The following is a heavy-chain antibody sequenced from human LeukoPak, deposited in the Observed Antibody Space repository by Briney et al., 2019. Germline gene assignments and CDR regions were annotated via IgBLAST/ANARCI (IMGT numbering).Heavy chain of an antibody. CDR1: GYTFTGYY. V-gene: IGHV1-2*04. CDR2: INPNSGGT. CDR3: SRDQYYGSVSSAMDV. D-gene: IGHD3-10*01. J-gene: IGHJ6*04. Sequence: GPVKVSWKASGYTFTGYYIQWVRQAPGQGVGWMGWINPNSGGTNYAQRVQGWVTMTMDTSITTDYMDLGRLRLDYEAVYYYSRDQYYGSVSSAMDVWGKGTTVTVSS.